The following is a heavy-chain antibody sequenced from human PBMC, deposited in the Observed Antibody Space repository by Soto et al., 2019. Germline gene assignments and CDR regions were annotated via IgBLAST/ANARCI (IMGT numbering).Heavy chain of an antibody. V-gene: IGHV3-23*01. CDR3: ARDCSSSSGFVWLY. CDR1: GFSLSNYA. Sequence: EVQLLESGGDLVQPGGSLRLSCAASGFSLSNYAMTWVRQAPGKGLEWVSGITGSADKTYYADSVKGRFIISRDNSKNTLYLHMISLRAEDTALYYGARDCSSSSGFVWLYWGQGTLVTVSS. CDR2: ITGSADKT. D-gene: IGHD2-2*01. J-gene: IGHJ4*02.